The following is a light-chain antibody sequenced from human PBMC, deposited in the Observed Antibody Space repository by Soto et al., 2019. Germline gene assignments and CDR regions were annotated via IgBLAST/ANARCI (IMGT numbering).Light chain of an antibody. Sequence: QSGLTQPASVSGSPGQSITISCTGTSSDVGGYNSVSWYQQHPGKAPKLMIYEVNNRPSGVSTRFSGSKSGNTASLTISGLQAEDEADYYCNSYTSSTTYVFGTGTKLTVL. CDR2: EVN. CDR3: NSYTSSTTYV. CDR1: SSDVGGYNS. J-gene: IGLJ1*01. V-gene: IGLV2-14*01.